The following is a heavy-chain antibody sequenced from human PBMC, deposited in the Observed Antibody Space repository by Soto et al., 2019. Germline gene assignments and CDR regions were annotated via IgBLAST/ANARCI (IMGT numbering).Heavy chain of an antibody. D-gene: IGHD6-19*01. CDR2: IYSGGST. Sequence: GGSLRLSCAASGFTVSSNYMSWVRQAPGKGLEWVSVIYSGGSTYYADSVKGRFTISRHNSKNTLYLQMNSLRAEDTAVYYCARMTGYSSGWYGPGYFDYWGQGTLVTVSS. CDR1: GFTVSSNY. CDR3: ARMTGYSSGWYGPGYFDY. V-gene: IGHV3-53*04. J-gene: IGHJ4*02.